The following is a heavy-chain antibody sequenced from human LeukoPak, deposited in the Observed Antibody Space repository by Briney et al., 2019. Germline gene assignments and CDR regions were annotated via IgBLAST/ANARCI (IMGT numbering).Heavy chain of an antibody. D-gene: IGHD3-10*01. CDR1: GFTFSDYA. J-gene: IGHJ6*02. Sequence: PGGSLRLSCSASGFTFSDYAIHWVRQAPGKGLEWVAVIWYDGSNKYYADSVKGRFTISRDNSKNTLYLQMNCLRAEDTAVYYCARDNYYGSGSYQYYYYYYGMDVWGQGTTVTVSS. V-gene: IGHV3-33*08. CDR3: ARDNYYGSGSYQYYYYYYGMDV. CDR2: IWYDGSNK.